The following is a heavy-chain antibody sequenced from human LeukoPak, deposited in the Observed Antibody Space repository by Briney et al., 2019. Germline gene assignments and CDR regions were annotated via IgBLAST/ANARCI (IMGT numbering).Heavy chain of an antibody. CDR2: IYYSGST. J-gene: IGHJ4*02. CDR3: ARESGGYSYHFDY. CDR1: GGSISSGDYY. D-gene: IGHD5-18*01. V-gene: IGHV4-30-4*01. Sequence: PSETLSLTCTVSGGSISSGDYYWSWIRQPPGKGLEWIGYIYYSGSTYYNPSLKSRVTISVDTSKNQFSLKLSSVTAADTAEYYCARESGGYSYHFDYWGQGTLVTVSS.